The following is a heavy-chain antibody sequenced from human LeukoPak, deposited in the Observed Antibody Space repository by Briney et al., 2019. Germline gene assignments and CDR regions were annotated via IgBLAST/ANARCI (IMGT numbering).Heavy chain of an antibody. CDR1: GGSFSGYY. CDR2: INPSGIT. D-gene: IGHD3-10*01. V-gene: IGHV4-34*01. J-gene: IGHJ5*02. Sequence: SETLSLTCVVYGGSFSGYYWGWIRQPPGKGLELIGDINPSGITNYNQSLKSRVTISADTPKNQFSLRLSSVTAADTAVYYCARGSRWSGEKVGYFDRWGQGNLVTVSS. CDR3: ARGSRWSGEKVGYFDR.